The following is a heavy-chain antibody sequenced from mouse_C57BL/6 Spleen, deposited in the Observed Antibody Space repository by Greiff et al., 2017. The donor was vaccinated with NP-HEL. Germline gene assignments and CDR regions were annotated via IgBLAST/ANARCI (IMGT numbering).Heavy chain of an antibody. D-gene: IGHD4-1*01. J-gene: IGHJ2*01. CDR1: GFTFSDYY. V-gene: IGHV5-12*01. CDR3: ARRSWVLYYFDY. CDR2: ISNGGGST. Sequence: EVHLVESGGGLVQPGGSLKLSCAASGFTFSDYYMYWVRQTPEKRLEWVAYISNGGGSTYYPDTVKGRFTISRDNAKNTLYLQMSRLKSEDTAMYYCARRSWVLYYFDYWGQGTTLTVSS.